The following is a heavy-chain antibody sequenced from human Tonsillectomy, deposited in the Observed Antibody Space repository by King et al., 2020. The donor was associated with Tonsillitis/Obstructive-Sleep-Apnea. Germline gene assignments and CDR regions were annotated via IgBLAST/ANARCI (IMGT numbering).Heavy chain of an antibody. CDR1: GYSFTTSY. Sequence: VQLVQSGAEVKMPGASGRVSCKASGYSFTTSYVHWVRQAPGQGLDWLAIINPSDEITTYAQKFQGRVTMTRETSTSTVYMELSRLRSDDTAVYYCARDTPIDRVIDCWGQGTLVTVSS. J-gene: IGHJ4*02. CDR3: ARDTPIDRVIDC. V-gene: IGHV1-46*01. CDR2: INPSDEIT.